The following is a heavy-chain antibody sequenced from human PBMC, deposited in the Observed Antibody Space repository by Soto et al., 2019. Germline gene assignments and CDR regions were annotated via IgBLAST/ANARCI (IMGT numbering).Heavy chain of an antibody. V-gene: IGHV1-46*01. Sequence: ASVKVSCKASGYTFTSYYMHWVRQAPGQGLEWMGIINPSGGSTSYAQKFQGRVTMTRDTSTSTVYMELSSLRSEDTAVYYCARDAGYCSSTSCYTEYFDYSGQGTLVTVSS. D-gene: IGHD2-2*02. CDR2: INPSGGST. CDR1: GYTFTSYY. CDR3: ARDAGYCSSTSCYTEYFDY. J-gene: IGHJ4*02.